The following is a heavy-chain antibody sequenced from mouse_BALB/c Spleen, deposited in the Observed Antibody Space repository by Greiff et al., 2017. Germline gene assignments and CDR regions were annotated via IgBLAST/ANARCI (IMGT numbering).Heavy chain of an antibody. CDR2: ISNGGGST. D-gene: IGHD2-4*01. J-gene: IGHJ4*01. CDR3: ASPIYYDYDGYAMDY. CDR1: GFTFSSYT. V-gene: IGHV5-12-2*01. Sequence: EVQRVESGGGLVQPGGSLKLSCAASGFTFSSYTMSWVRQTPEKRLEWVAYISNGGGSTYYPDTVKGRFTISRDNAKNTLYLQMSSLKSEDTAMYYCASPIYYDYDGYAMDYWGQGTSVTVSA.